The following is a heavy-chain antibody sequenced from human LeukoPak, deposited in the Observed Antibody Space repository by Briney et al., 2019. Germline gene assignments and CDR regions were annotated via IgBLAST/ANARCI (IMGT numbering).Heavy chain of an antibody. D-gene: IGHD3-10*01. CDR1: GFTFSNYD. Sequence: GGSLRLSCAASGFTFSNYDMHWVRQATGQGPEWVSGIGTAGDTYYAGSVKGRFTISRENAKNSLYLQMKSLRAGDTAVYYCARGSPPFQHWGQGTLVTVSS. CDR3: ARGSPPFQH. J-gene: IGHJ1*01. V-gene: IGHV3-13*01. CDR2: IGTAGDT.